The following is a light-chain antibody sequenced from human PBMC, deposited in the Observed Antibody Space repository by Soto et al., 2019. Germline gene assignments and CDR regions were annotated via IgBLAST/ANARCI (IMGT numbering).Light chain of an antibody. CDR3: SSYTSSNTPYV. CDR2: DVT. Sequence: SVLTEPASVSVSFGQLSTVFRTRSGSDVGAYHFVSWYDDHPCKAPKLISYDVTARPSGVFSCFSVSKGGDTTSVMISGHKDDDEANYYCSSYTSSNTPYVIGTGTKVTV. V-gene: IGLV2-14*01. J-gene: IGLJ1*01. CDR1: GSDVGAYHF.